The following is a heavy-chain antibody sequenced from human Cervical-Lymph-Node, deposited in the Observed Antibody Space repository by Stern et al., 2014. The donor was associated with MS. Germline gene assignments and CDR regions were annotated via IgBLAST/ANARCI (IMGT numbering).Heavy chain of an antibody. CDR2: INTKTGNP. J-gene: IGHJ4*02. CDR3: ATWGAGSSPPLFY. D-gene: IGHD6-6*01. CDR1: GYNLTTYA. Sequence: VPLAESGSELKKPGASVKVSCKASGYNLTTYAINWVRQAPGQGLEWIGWINTKTGNPTFAQGFTGRFVFYLDTSINPAYLQISSLKAEDSAVYYCATWGAGSSPPLFYWGQGTLVTVSS. V-gene: IGHV7-4-1*02.